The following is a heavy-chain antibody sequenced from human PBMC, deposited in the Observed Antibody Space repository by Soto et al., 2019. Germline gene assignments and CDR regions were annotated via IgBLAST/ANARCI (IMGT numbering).Heavy chain of an antibody. CDR2: IYPGDSDT. J-gene: IGHJ5*02. V-gene: IGHV5-51*01. CDR3: VRERTIAARPPPIPPKNWFVP. CDR1: GYSFTSYW. Sequence: PGASLKIACKGSGYSFTSYWIGWVRQMPGKGREWMGIIYPGDSDTRYSPSFQGQVTISADKSISTAYLQWSSLKASDTAMYYCVRERTIAARPPPIPPKNWFVPWGQGTLVTVSS. D-gene: IGHD6-6*01.